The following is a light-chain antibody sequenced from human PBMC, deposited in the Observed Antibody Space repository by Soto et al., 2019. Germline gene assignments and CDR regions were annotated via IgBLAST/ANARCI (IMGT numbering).Light chain of an antibody. V-gene: IGKV3-20*01. CDR2: DTS. Sequence: EIVLTQSPGTLSLSPGERATLSCRASQSVNSGYLAWYQHTSDQAPRLLLYDTSTRATGIPARFSGSGSGTDFTLTISRLEPEDFAVFYCQQYGSSPRTFGQRTKVEIK. J-gene: IGKJ1*01. CDR1: QSVNSGY. CDR3: QQYGSSPRT.